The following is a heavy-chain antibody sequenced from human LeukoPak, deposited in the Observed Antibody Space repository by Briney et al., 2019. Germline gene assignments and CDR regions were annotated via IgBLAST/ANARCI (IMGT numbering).Heavy chain of an antibody. CDR1: GFTFSSYG. J-gene: IGHJ3*02. D-gene: IGHD3-3*01. CDR2: IWYDGSNK. V-gene: IGHV3-33*01. CDR3: ASRHYDFWSGYLDDAFDI. Sequence: GGSLRLSCAASGFTFSSYGMHWVRQAPGKGLEWVAVIWYDGSNKYYADSVKGRFTISRDNSKNTLYLQMNSLRAEDTAVYYCASRHYDFWSGYLDDAFDIWGQGTMVTVSS.